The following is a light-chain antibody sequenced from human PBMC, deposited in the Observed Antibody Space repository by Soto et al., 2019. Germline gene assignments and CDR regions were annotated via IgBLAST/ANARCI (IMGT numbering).Light chain of an antibody. CDR2: GVS. J-gene: IGKJ1*01. CDR1: QSVSSSY. V-gene: IGKV3-20*01. Sequence: EIVLTQSPGTLSLSPGERATLSRRASQSVSSSYLAWYQQKPGQAPRLLMYGVSSRATGIPDRFSGSGSGTDFTLTIRRLEPEDFAVYYCQQYGSSGTFGQGTKVDIK. CDR3: QQYGSSGT.